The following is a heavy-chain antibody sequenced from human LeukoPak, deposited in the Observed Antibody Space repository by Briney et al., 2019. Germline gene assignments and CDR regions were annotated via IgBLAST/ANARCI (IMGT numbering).Heavy chain of an antibody. CDR3: ARDPLRGLELRGLDS. Sequence: ASVKVSCKTSGYSFTGYYIHWVRQAPGQGLEWMGRIIPNSVDTKYAQKFQGRVVMSTDTSITTAYMYLSGLTSDDTAVYYCARDPLRGLELRGLDSWGQGTLVTVSS. V-gene: IGHV1-2*06. CDR1: GYSFTGYY. D-gene: IGHD1-7*01. CDR2: IIPNSVDT. J-gene: IGHJ5*01.